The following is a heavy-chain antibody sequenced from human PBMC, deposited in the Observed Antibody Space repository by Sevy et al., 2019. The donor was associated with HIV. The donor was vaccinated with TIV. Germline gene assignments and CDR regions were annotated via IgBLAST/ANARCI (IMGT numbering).Heavy chain of an antibody. V-gene: IGHV3-30-3*01. CDR3: ARPRANYVDHYFFYAMDV. J-gene: IGHJ6*02. Sequence: GSLRLSCAASGFAFTNYYAMHWVRQAPGKGLEWVSLISYDGSDKHYADSVKGRFTISRDNFKNTLYLQMNSLTTEDTAVYYCARPRANYVDHYFFYAMDVWGQGTTVTVSS. CDR1: GFAFTNYYA. D-gene: IGHD4-17*01. CDR2: ISYDGSDK.